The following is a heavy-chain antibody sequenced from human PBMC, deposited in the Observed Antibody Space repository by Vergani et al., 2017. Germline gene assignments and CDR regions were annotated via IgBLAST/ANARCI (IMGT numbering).Heavy chain of an antibody. D-gene: IGHD2-15*01. V-gene: IGHV3-7*03. J-gene: IGHJ4*02. CDR2: IKQDGSEK. CDR3: ARVRCSGGSCYSSXFDY. Sequence: EVQLVESGGGLVQPGGSLRLSCAASGFTFSSYWMSWVRQAPGKGLEWVANIKQDGSEKYYVDSVKGRFTISRDNAKNSLYLQMNSLRAEDTAVYYCARVRCSGGSCYSSXFDYWGQGTLVTVSS. CDR1: GFTFSSYW.